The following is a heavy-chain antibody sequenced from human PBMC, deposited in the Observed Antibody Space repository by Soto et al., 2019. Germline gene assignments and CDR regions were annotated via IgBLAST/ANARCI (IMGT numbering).Heavy chain of an antibody. CDR3: ARDKSDYGDYDYWFDP. Sequence: GGSLRLSCAASGFTFSDYYMSWIRQAPGKGLEWVSYISSSSSYTNYADSVKGRFTISRDNAKNSLYLQMNSLRAEDTAVYYCARDKSDYGDYDYWFDPWGQGTLVTVSS. D-gene: IGHD4-17*01. CDR1: GFTFSDYY. CDR2: ISSSSSYT. J-gene: IGHJ5*02. V-gene: IGHV3-11*06.